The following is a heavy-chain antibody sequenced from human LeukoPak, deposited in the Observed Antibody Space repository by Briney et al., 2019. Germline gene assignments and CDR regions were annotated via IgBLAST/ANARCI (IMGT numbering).Heavy chain of an antibody. CDR3: AKGAHYYDSSGYWGAFDI. V-gene: IGHV3-30*18. Sequence: GGSLRLSCAASGFTFSSNDIHWVRQAPGKGLEWVVVISYDGGNKYYADSVKGRFAIARDNSKNTLYLQMNRLRAEDTAVYYCAKGAHYYDSSGYWGAFDIWVQGTMVTVSS. J-gene: IGHJ3*02. CDR2: ISYDGGNK. CDR1: GFTFSSND. D-gene: IGHD3-22*01.